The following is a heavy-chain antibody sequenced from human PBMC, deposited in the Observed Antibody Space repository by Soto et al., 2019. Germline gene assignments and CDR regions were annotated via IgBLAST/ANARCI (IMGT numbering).Heavy chain of an antibody. CDR2: ISAYYGEP. CDR1: GYTLTRFT. D-gene: IGHD3-22*01. CDR3: ARGLHVPSNSPNNGYYYFDY. Sequence: QVRLVQSGVEVRKPGASVKVSCEASGYTLTRFTIAWVRQAPGQGLEWVGCISAYYGEPYSAQKFQGRVTLTRDPSTSTAYMELTSLRSDDTAVYFCARGLHVPSNSPNNGYYYFDYWGQGTLVTVSS. V-gene: IGHV1-18*01. J-gene: IGHJ4*02.